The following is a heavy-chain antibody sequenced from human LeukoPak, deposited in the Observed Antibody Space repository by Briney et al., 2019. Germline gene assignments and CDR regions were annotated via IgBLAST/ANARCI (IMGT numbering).Heavy chain of an antibody. Sequence: GGSLRLSCAASGLIFSNYGIHWVRQAPGKGLEWVALIWYDVSNQYYADSVKGRFTISRDNSKNTVYLEMNSLRAEDTAVYYCARPDSSGSSYYGLDVWGQGTTVTVSS. D-gene: IGHD6-25*01. CDR3: ARPDSSGSSYYGLDV. CDR2: IWYDVSNQ. CDR1: GLIFSNYG. J-gene: IGHJ6*02. V-gene: IGHV3-33*01.